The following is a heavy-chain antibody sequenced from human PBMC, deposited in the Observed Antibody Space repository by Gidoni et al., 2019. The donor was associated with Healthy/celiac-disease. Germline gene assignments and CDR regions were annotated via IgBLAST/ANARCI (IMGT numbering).Heavy chain of an antibody. CDR1: GGSFSGYY. J-gene: IGHJ6*04. D-gene: IGHD6-13*01. CDR3: ARDQASAGSSYYYGMDV. Sequence: QVQLQQWGAVLLKPSETLSLTCAVYGGSFSGYYWSWIRAPPDKGQEWIGEINHSVSTNYNPYLKSRVTISVDTSKNQFSLKLSSVTAADTAVYYCARDQASAGSSYYYGMDVWGKGTTVTVSS. V-gene: IGHV4-34*01. CDR2: INHSVST.